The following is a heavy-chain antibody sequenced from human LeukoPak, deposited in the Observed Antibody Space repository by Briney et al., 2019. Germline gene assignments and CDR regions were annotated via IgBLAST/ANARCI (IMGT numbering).Heavy chain of an antibody. J-gene: IGHJ6*03. CDR2: ISNSGST. D-gene: IGHD2-15*01. V-gene: IGHV4-59*11. Sequence: SETLSLTCTVSGGAITSHYWTWIRQSPVKGLERIGDISNSGSTSYNPSLKSRVTISIDTSKNQFSLKLSSVTAADTAVYYCGRDALVGYFSYYYMDVWGKGTTVTVSS. CDR3: GRDALVGYFSYYYMDV. CDR1: GGAITSHY.